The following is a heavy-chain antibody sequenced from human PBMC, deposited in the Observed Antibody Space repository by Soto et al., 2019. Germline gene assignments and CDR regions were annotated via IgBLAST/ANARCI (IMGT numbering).Heavy chain of an antibody. J-gene: IGHJ4*02. CDR3: ARGQYGGKGY. CDR1: GFTFDDYA. Sequence: EVQLVESGGGLVQPGRSLRLSCAASGFTFDDYAMHWVRQAPGKGLEWVSGISWNSGSIGYADSVKGRFIISRDNAKESLFLQMNSLRAEDTAVYYCARGQYGGKGYWGQGTLVTVSS. V-gene: IGHV3-9*01. CDR2: ISWNSGSI. D-gene: IGHD2-15*01.